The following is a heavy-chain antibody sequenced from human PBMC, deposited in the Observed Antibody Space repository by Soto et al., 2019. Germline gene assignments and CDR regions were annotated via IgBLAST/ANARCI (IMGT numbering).Heavy chain of an antibody. D-gene: IGHD3-16*02. CDR3: ARDRSHYVWAISRTYGMDV. J-gene: IGHJ6*02. CDR1: GDSISNSFYY. Sequence: PAETLSLSCAVSGDSISNSFYYWIWIRHVPGKGPEWIGYIHYSGTTHYNPSLKSRLTISLDTSKNQFSLRLSSVTAADTAVYFCARDRSHYVWAISRTYGMDVWGQGTTVTVSS. CDR2: IHYSGTT. V-gene: IGHV4-31*11.